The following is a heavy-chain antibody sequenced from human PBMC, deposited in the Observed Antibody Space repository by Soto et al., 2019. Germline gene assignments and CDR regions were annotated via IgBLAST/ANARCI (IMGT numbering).Heavy chain of an antibody. D-gene: IGHD3-3*01. CDR2: INSDGSST. CDR1: GFTFSSYW. Sequence: GSLRLSCAASGFTFSSYWMHWVRQAPGKGLVWVSRINSDGSSTGYADSVKGRFTISRDNAKNTLYLQMNSLRAEDTAVYYCARWMDDFWSGYVDYWGQGTLVTVSS. J-gene: IGHJ4*02. CDR3: ARWMDDFWSGYVDY. V-gene: IGHV3-74*01.